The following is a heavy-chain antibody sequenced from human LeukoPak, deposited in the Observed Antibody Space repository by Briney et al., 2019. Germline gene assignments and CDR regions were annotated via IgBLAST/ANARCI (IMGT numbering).Heavy chain of an antibody. Sequence: SGTLSLTCAVSGGSISSDNWWSWVRPPPGKGLEWIGEIYHSGSTNYNPSLKSRVTISVDKSKNQFSLKLSSVTAADTAVYYCARGEAAAGSWWFDPWGQGTLVTVSS. D-gene: IGHD6-13*01. CDR2: IYHSGST. V-gene: IGHV4-4*02. CDR1: GGSISSDNW. CDR3: ARGEAAAGSWWFDP. J-gene: IGHJ5*02.